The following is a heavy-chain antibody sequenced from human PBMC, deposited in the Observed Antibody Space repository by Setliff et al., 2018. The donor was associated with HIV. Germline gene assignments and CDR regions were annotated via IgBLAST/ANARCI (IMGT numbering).Heavy chain of an antibody. CDR3: ARGLTHYYGSGPFDC. Sequence: PSETLSLTCTVSGASISSGSFYWSWIRQPAGKGLEWIGRMYLTGSTNYNPSLESRVTISVDTSKNQFSLNLSSVTAADSAVYYCARGLTHYYGSGPFDCWGQGTLVTVSS. V-gene: IGHV4-61*02. CDR1: GASISSGSFY. D-gene: IGHD3-10*01. CDR2: MYLTGST. J-gene: IGHJ4*02.